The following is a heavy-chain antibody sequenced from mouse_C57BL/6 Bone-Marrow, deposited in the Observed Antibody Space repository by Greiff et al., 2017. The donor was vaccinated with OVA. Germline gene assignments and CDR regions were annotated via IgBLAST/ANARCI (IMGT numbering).Heavy chain of an antibody. D-gene: IGHD2-3*01. CDR1: GYTFTDYY. Sequence: VQLQQSGAELVKPGASVKISCKASGYTFTDYYINWVKQRPGQGLEWIGKIGPGSGSTYYNEKVKGKATLTADKSSSTAYMQLSSLTSEDSAVYFCAREDGYYVRSWYFDVWGTGTTVTVAS. V-gene: IGHV1-77*01. CDR2: IGPGSGST. J-gene: IGHJ1*03. CDR3: AREDGYYVRSWYFDV.